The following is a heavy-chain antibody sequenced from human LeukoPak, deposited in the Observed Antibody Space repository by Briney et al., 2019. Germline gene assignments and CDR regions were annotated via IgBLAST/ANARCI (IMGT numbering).Heavy chain of an antibody. CDR1: GYTFTSYD. Sequence: ASVKVSCKASGYTFTSYDINWVRQSTGQGLEWRGWMNPNSGNTGYAQKFQGRVTITRNTSISTAYMELSSLRSEDTAVYYCARGTSGGSYLYYYYYPYMDVWGKGTTVTVSS. J-gene: IGHJ6*03. D-gene: IGHD1-26*01. CDR2: MNPNSGNT. CDR3: ARGTSGGSYLYYYYYPYMDV. V-gene: IGHV1-8*01.